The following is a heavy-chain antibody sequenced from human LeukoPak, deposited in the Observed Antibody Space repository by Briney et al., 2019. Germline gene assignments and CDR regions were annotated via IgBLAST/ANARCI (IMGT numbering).Heavy chain of an antibody. D-gene: IGHD4-17*01. V-gene: IGHV3-7*03. J-gene: IGHJ4*02. CDR1: GFVFSNYW. CDR3: ARAVTSTEGY. Sequence: GSLRLSCAASGFVFSNYWMTWVRQAPGKGLEWVASINDGGSGKYYVDSVKGRFTISRDNAQKSLYLEMHSLRAEDTAVYYCARAVTSTEGYWGRGTLVTVSS. CDR2: INDGGSGK.